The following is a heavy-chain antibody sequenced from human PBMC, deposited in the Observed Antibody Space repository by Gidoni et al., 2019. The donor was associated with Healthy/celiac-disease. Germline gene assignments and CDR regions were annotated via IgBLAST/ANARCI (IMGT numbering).Heavy chain of an antibody. Sequence: QVQLVQSGAEVKKPGSSVKVSCKASGGTFSSYTISWVRQAPGQGLEWMGRIIPILGIANYAQKFQGRVTITADKSTSTAYMELSSLRSEDTAVYYCAMKPYSSSWLEGAFFDYWGQGTLVTVSS. J-gene: IGHJ4*02. CDR3: AMKPYSSSWLEGAFFDY. CDR2: IIPILGIA. CDR1: GGTFSSYT. D-gene: IGHD6-13*01. V-gene: IGHV1-69*02.